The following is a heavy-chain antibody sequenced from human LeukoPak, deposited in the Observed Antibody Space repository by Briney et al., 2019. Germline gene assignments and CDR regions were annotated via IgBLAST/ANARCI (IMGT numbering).Heavy chain of an antibody. V-gene: IGHV3-48*01. Sequence: PGGSLRLSCAASGFTFNAFGMNWVRQAPGKGLEWVSYIGTTSGATHYADSVKGRFTISRDNSKNTLYLQMNNLRAEDTALYYCARVAAADNYHFDYWGQGTLVTVSS. CDR1: GFTFNAFG. D-gene: IGHD6-13*01. CDR2: IGTTSGAT. CDR3: ARVAAADNYHFDY. J-gene: IGHJ4*02.